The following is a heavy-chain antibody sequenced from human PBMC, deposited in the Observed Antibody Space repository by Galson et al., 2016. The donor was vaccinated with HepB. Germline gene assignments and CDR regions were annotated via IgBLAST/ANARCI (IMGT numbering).Heavy chain of an antibody. CDR1: GDSISRGDYY. Sequence: TLSLTCSVSGDSISRGDYYWSWIHQHPGKGLEWIGHIYYSGSTDYNPSLKSRGTILIDTSKNQFSLKLGSVTAADTAVYYCASVVINRGDYYMDVWGKGTTVTGSS. D-gene: IGHD3-22*01. CDR3: ASVVINRGDYYMDV. V-gene: IGHV4-31*03. CDR2: IYYSGST. J-gene: IGHJ6*03.